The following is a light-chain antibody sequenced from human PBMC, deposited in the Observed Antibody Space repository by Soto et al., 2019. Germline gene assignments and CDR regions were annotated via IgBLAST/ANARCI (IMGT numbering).Light chain of an antibody. J-gene: IGKJ1*01. Sequence: EAGLTQSPGTLSLSPGERATLSCRASQSVTSNYLAWYQQRPGQAPRLLMFGASIRDTGIPDRFRGSGSGTDVTLTISRLEPEDFAVYYCQQYGSSPGTFGQGTKVDI. CDR2: GAS. CDR1: QSVTSNY. V-gene: IGKV3-20*01. CDR3: QQYGSSPGT.